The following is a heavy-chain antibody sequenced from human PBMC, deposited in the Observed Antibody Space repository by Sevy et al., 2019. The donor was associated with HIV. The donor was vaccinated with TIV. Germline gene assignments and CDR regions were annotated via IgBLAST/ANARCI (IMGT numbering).Heavy chain of an antibody. CDR1: GFTFNRYS. CDR2: ISFDATNK. J-gene: IGHJ1*01. CDR3: XXXXXXXXXXEYFQN. V-gene: IGHV3-30-3*01. Sequence: GGSPRLSCAASGFTFNRYSMHWVRQAPGKGLEWVATISFDATNKHYPDSVKGRFTISRDNFQNSLFLQMDSLRPEDXXXXXXXXXXXXXXXXEYFQNWGQGTLVTVSS.